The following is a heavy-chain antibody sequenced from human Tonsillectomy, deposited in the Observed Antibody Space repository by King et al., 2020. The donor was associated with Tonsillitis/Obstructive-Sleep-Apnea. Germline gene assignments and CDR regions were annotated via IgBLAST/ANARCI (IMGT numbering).Heavy chain of an antibody. CDR1: GFSFDDYA. V-gene: IGHV3-9*01. J-gene: IGHJ5*02. D-gene: IGHD6-13*01. CDR2: ISWNSVSI. CDR3: AKGTPAEAEDWLDP. Sequence: VQLVESGGGLVQPGGSLRLSCAASGFSFDDYAMHWVRLAPGKGLEWVSGISWNSVSIEYADSVQGRFTISRDNAKNSLYLQMNSLRPEDTALYYCAKGTPAEAEDWLDPWGQGTLVTVSS.